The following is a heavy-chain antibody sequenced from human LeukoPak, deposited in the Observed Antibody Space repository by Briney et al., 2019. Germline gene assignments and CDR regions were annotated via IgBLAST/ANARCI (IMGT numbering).Heavy chain of an antibody. J-gene: IGHJ3*02. CDR2: INHSGST. D-gene: IGHD3-22*01. CDR1: GGSFSGYY. CDR3: ARQAPRDSSGYYLLQFGAFDI. V-gene: IGHV4-34*01. Sequence: SETLSLTCAVYGGSFSGYYWSWIRQPPGKGLEWIGEINHSGSTNYNPSLKSRITISVDTSKNQFSLKLSSVTAADTAVYYCARQAPRDSSGYYLLQFGAFDIWGQGTMVTVSS.